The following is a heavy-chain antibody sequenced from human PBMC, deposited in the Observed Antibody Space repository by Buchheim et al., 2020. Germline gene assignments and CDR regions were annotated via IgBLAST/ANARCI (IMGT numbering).Heavy chain of an antibody. CDR3: AIDPLYYDSSGYRGGSSNWFDP. J-gene: IGHJ5*02. CDR2: ISGSGGST. Sequence: EVQLVESGGGLVQPGGSLRLSCAASGFTFSSYAMSWVRQAPGKGLEWVSAISGSGGSTYYADSGKGRFTISRDNSKNTLYLQMNSLRAEDTAVYYCAIDPLYYDSSGYRGGSSNWFDPWGQGTL. D-gene: IGHD3-22*01. CDR1: GFTFSSYA. V-gene: IGHV3-23*04.